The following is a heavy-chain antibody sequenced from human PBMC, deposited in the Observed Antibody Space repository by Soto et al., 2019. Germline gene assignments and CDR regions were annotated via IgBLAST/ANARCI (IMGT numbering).Heavy chain of an antibody. J-gene: IGHJ4*02. D-gene: IGHD2-15*01. V-gene: IGHV3-23*01. CDR2: ISGGGGST. Sequence: EVQLLESGGGLVQPGGSLRLSCAASGFTFSSYAMSWVRQAPGKGLEWVSAISGGGGSTYYADSVKGRFTISRDNSKNTLYLQMNSLRAEDTAVYYCAKRVSYCSGGSCYYFDYWGQGTLVTVSS. CDR1: GFTFSSYA. CDR3: AKRVSYCSGGSCYYFDY.